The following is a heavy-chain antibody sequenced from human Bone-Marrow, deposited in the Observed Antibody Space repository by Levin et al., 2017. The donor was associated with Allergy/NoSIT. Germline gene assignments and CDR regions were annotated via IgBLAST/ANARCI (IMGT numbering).Heavy chain of an antibody. J-gene: IGHJ4*02. Sequence: GESLKISCAASGFTLSNYGMGWVRQAPGKGLEWVSVFSGNGGTTYYADSVKGRFTISRDNSKNMLYLQMNSLRAEDTAVYYCAKDYCTSGVCFFDHWGQGTLVTVSS. V-gene: IGHV3-23*01. CDR3: AKDYCTSGVCFFDH. D-gene: IGHD2-8*01. CDR1: GFTLSNYG. CDR2: FSGNGGTT.